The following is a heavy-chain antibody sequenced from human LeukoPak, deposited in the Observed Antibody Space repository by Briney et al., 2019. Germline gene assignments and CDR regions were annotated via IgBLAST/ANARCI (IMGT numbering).Heavy chain of an antibody. CDR2: ISSSGSTI. D-gene: IGHD2-2*02. CDR3: ARDLCSSTSCYTWVGAFDI. V-gene: IGHV3-11*01. Sequence: GGSLRLSCAASGFTFSDYYMSWIRQAPGKGLEWVSYISSSGSTIYNADSVKGRFTISRDNAKNSLYLQMNSLRAEDTAVYYCARDLCSSTSCYTWVGAFDIWGQGTMVTVSS. J-gene: IGHJ3*02. CDR1: GFTFSDYY.